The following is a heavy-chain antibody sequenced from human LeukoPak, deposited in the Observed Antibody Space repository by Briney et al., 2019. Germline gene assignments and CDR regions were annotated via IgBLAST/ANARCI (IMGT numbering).Heavy chain of an antibody. J-gene: IGHJ4*02. CDR3: ARSVTSWNAFDY. D-gene: IGHD4-23*01. V-gene: IGHV4-59*01. CDR1: GGSISSYY. Sequence: SETLSLTCTVSGGSISSYYWSWIRQPPGKGLEWIGYIYYSGSTNYNPPLKSRVTISVDTSKNKFSLKLSSVTAADTAVYFCARSVTSWNAFDYWGQGTLVTVSS. CDR2: IYYSGST.